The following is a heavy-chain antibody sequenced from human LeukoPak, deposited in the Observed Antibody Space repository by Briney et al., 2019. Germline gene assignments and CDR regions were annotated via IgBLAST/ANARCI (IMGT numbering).Heavy chain of an antibody. J-gene: IGHJ4*02. CDR3: TRHGPAYCGGDCDY. Sequence: GGSLKLSCAASGFTFSGSAMHWVRQASGKGLEWVGRIRSKANSYATAYAASVKGRFTISRDDSKNTAYLQMNSLKTEDAAVYYCTRHGPAYCGGDCDYGGQGTLVTVSS. V-gene: IGHV3-73*01. CDR2: IRSKANSYAT. D-gene: IGHD2-21*02. CDR1: GFTFSGSA.